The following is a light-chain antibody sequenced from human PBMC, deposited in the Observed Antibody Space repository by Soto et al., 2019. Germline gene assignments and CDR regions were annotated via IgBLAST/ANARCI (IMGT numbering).Light chain of an antibody. V-gene: IGLV2-11*01. CDR3: CSYAGTYTSYV. CDR1: SSDVGGYNY. CDR2: DVS. Sequence: QSVLTQPRSVSGSPGQSVTISCTGTSSDVGGYNYVSWYQQHPGKAPKLMSYDVSKRPSGVPDRFSGSKSGNTASLTISGLQAEDEADYYCCSYAGTYTSYVFGTGTKSPS. J-gene: IGLJ1*01.